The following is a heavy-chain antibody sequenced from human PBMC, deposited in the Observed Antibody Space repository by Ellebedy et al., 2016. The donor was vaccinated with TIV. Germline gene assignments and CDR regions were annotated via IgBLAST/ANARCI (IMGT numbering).Heavy chain of an antibody. CDR2: LNPNTGVT. CDR1: GYTFADYY. V-gene: IGHV1-2*02. CDR3: ARDFRQNWNDPTGVWFDP. J-gene: IGHJ5*02. Sequence: AASVKVSCKPSGYTFADYYIHWVRQAPGHGLEWMGWLNPNTGVTHYAQNFQGRVTMTSDTSISAAYMELNILMSDDTAIYYCARDFRQNWNDPTGVWFDPWGQGTLVTVSS. D-gene: IGHD1-1*01.